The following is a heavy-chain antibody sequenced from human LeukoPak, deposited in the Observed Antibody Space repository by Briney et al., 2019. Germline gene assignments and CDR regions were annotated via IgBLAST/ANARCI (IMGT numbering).Heavy chain of an antibody. CDR3: AREYSSGGDDAFDM. D-gene: IGHD3-22*01. J-gene: IGHJ3*02. CDR1: SGFW. Sequence: GGSLRLSCSAFSGFWMSWVRQAPGMGLEWVANINQDGSKTYYMDSVRGRFTISRDNAKGSFYLQMNSLRAEDTALYYCAREYSSGGDDAFDMGGQGTLVTVFS. CDR2: INQDGSKT. V-gene: IGHV3-7*01.